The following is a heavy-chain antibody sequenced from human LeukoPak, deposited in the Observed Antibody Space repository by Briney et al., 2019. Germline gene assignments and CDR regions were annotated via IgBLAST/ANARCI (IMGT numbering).Heavy chain of an antibody. CDR3: ARGKPDY. V-gene: IGHV4-34*01. CDR2: INHSGST. J-gene: IGHJ4*02. CDR1: GGSFNGYY. Sequence: SETLSLTCAVYGGSFNGYYWSWIRQPPGKGLEWIGEINHSGSTNYNPSLKSRVTISVDTSKNQFSLKLSSVTAADTAVYYCARGKPDYWGQGTLVTVSS.